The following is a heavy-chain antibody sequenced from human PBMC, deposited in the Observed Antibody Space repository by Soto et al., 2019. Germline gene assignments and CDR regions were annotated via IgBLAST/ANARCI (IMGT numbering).Heavy chain of an antibody. Sequence: GVSLSHCYAASGCNFSGYGMHWVSQDPGKGLERVAVISYDGSNKYYADSVKGRFTISRDNSKNTLYLQMNSLRAEDTAVYYCARPGLPSIAVAGRNWFDPWGQGTLVTVSS. CDR1: GCNFSGYG. J-gene: IGHJ5*02. CDR3: ARPGLPSIAVAGRNWFDP. D-gene: IGHD6-19*01. CDR2: ISYDGSNK. V-gene: IGHV3-30*03.